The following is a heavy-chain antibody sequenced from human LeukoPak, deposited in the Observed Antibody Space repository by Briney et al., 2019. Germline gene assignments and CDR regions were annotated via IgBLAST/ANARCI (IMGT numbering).Heavy chain of an antibody. J-gene: IGHJ4*02. CDR2: ISGSGGST. V-gene: IGHV3-23*01. Sequence: GGSLRLSCAASGFTFSSYAMSWVRQAPGKGLEWVSAISGSGGSTYYADPVKGRFTISRDNSKNTLYLQMNSLRAEDTAVYYCAIPRVPAAHFDYWGQGTLVTVSS. CDR3: AIPRVPAAHFDY. D-gene: IGHD2-2*01. CDR1: GFTFSSYA.